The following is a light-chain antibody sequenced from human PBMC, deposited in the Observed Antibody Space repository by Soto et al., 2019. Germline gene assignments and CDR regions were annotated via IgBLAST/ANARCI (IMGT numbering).Light chain of an antibody. CDR2: WAS. CDR3: QQYDKSPPWT. CDR1: QSVLYSANNKNY. Sequence: DIVMTQSPDSLAVSLGERATINCKSSQSVLYSANNKNYLAWYQQKPGQPPRLLIYWASTRESGVPDRFSGSGSGTDFTLTISRLETEDFAMYYCQQYDKSPPWTFGQGTKVEIK. J-gene: IGKJ1*01. V-gene: IGKV4-1*01.